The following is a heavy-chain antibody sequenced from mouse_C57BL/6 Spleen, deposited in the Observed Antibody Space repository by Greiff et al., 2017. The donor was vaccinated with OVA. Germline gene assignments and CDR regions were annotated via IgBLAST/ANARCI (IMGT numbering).Heavy chain of an antibody. CDR3: ARSTGWFAY. J-gene: IGHJ3*01. D-gene: IGHD1-1*01. CDR2: INPGSGGT. V-gene: IGHV1-54*01. Sequence: VKLMESGAELVRPGTSVKVSCKASGYAFTNYLIEWVKQRPGQGLEWIGVINPGSGGTNYNEKFKGKATLTADKSSSTAYMQLSSLTSEDSAVYFCARSTGWFAYWGQGTLVTVSA. CDR1: GYAFTNYL.